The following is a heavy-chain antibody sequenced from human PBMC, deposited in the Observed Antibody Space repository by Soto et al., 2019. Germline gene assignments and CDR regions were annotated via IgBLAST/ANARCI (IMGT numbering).Heavy chain of an antibody. J-gene: IGHJ6*01. V-gene: IGHV1-69*01. CDR3: ARATTTVTGDDFYYGMAF. CDR1: GGTFTSYT. Sequence: QVQLVQSGAEVKKHGSSVKVSCKASGGTFTSYTITWVRRAPGQGLEWMGGVIPLFGTTNYAQKFQGRVTITEDESTTPSCMELRSLRSEDTDVDYCARATTTVTGDDFYYGMAFWGQGTTVIVAS. D-gene: IGHD4-17*01. CDR2: VIPLFGTT.